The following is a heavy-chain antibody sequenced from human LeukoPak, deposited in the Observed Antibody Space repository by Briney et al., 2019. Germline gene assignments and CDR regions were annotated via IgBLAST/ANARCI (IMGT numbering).Heavy chain of an antibody. CDR3: ARVELGAVAGTGAFDI. D-gene: IGHD6-19*01. Sequence: SETLSPTCTVSGGSISGYYWSWIRQPPGKGLEWIAYIYYNGISNYNPSLKSRVIISVDSSKNQFSLKLTSVTAADTAVYYCARVELGAVAGTGAFDIWGQGTMVTVSS. J-gene: IGHJ3*02. CDR2: IYYNGIS. CDR1: GGSISGYY. V-gene: IGHV4-59*01.